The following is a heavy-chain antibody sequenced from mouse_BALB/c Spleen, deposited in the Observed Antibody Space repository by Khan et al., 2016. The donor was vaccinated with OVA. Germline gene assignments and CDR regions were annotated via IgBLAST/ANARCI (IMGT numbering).Heavy chain of an antibody. Sequence: EVKLLESGGDLVKPGGSLKLSCAASGFTFSTYGMSWVRQTPDKRLEWVATVSTGGGYTYYPDSVKGRFTISRDNAKNTLYLQMSSLKSEDTAMFYCARIAYYYYSEGFAYWGQGTLVTVSA. V-gene: IGHV5-6*01. CDR1: GFTFSTYG. CDR3: ARIAYYYYSEGFAY. J-gene: IGHJ3*01. D-gene: IGHD1-1*01. CDR2: VSTGGGYT.